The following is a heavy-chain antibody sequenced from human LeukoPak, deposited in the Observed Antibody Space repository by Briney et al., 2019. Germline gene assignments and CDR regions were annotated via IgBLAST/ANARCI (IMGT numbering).Heavy chain of an antibody. CDR2: IDGTSTFT. Sequence: AGSLRLSCAASGFSFSDFYMSWIRQAPGKGLELVSYIDGTSTFTNYADSVKGRFSISRDNAKNALYLQMNSLRAEDSAVYYCARTLVAAPGTKGGPWGQGTLVTVSS. D-gene: IGHD6-13*01. CDR1: GFSFSDFY. CDR3: ARTLVAAPGTKGGP. J-gene: IGHJ5*02. V-gene: IGHV3-11*03.